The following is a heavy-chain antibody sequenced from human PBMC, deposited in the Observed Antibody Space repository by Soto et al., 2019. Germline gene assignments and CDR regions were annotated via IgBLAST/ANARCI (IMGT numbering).Heavy chain of an antibody. V-gene: IGHV3-30-3*01. D-gene: IGHD6-19*01. CDR2: ISYDGSNK. J-gene: IGHJ5*02. Sequence: QVQLVESGGGVVQPVRSLRLSCAASGFTFSSYAMHWVRQAPGKGLEWVAVISYDGSNKYYADSVKGRFTISRDNSKNTLYLQMNSLRAEDTAVYYCARDIAVAPYPPYNWFDPWGQGPLVTVSS. CDR3: ARDIAVAPYPPYNWFDP. CDR1: GFTFSSYA.